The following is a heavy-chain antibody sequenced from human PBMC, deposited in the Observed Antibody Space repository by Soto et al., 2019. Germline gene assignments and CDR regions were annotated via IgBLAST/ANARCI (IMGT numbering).Heavy chain of an antibody. D-gene: IGHD2-15*01. Sequence: EVQLVDSGGGLVQPGESLRLSCAGSGFTFSAYAMSWVRQAPGNGLEWVSSISSSAITTYNTDSVMCIFTISSDNSRNTVYLQMNRLSAEDTAVYFCAKPPGFNNVVPAYFDYWGGGTRVTVSS. CDR3: AKPPGFNNVVPAYFDY. CDR1: GFTFSAYA. J-gene: IGHJ4*02. V-gene: IGHV3-23*04. CDR2: ISSSAITT.